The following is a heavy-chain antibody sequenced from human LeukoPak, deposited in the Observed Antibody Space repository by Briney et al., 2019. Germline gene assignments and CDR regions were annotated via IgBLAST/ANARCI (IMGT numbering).Heavy chain of an antibody. CDR3: ARGALVAVAGTKYFDY. D-gene: IGHD6-19*01. J-gene: IGHJ4*02. Sequence: GGSLRLSCAASGFTFDDYGMSWVRQAPGKGLEWVSGFNWNGGSTGYADSVKGRFTVSRDNAKNSLYLQMNSLRAEDTALYYCARGALVAVAGTKYFDYWGQGTLVTVSS. CDR2: FNWNGGST. V-gene: IGHV3-20*04. CDR1: GFTFDDYG.